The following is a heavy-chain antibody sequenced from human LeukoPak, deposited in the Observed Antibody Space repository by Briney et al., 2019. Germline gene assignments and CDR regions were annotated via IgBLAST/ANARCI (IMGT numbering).Heavy chain of an antibody. D-gene: IGHD3-10*01. J-gene: IGHJ4*02. V-gene: IGHV1-24*01. CDR1: GYTLTELF. CDR3: AASRITMVRGVIPDY. Sequence: ASVKVSCKVSGYTLTELFMHWVRQAPGKGLEWMGGFDPEDGETIYAQKFQGRVTMTEDTSTDTAYMQLSSLRSEDTAVYYCAASRITMVRGVIPDYWGQGTLVTVSS. CDR2: FDPEDGET.